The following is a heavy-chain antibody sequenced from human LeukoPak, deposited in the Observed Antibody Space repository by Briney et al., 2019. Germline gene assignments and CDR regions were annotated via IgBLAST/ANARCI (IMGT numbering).Heavy chain of an antibody. Sequence: GESLKISCKGSGYSFTSYWIGWVRQMPGKGLELMGIIYPGDSDTRYSPSFQGQVTISADKSISTAYLQWSSLKGSDTAMYYCARGEYYYDSSGYYYFNWFDPWGQGTLVTVSS. V-gene: IGHV5-51*01. CDR1: GYSFTSYW. CDR3: ARGEYYYDSSGYYYFNWFDP. J-gene: IGHJ5*02. D-gene: IGHD3-22*01. CDR2: IYPGDSDT.